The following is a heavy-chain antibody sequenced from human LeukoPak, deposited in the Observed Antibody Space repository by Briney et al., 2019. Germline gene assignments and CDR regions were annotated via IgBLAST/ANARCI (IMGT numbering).Heavy chain of an antibody. Sequence: GRSLRLSCTGSGYTFGDYAMSWVRQSPGKGLEWVSLIRSKAFGGATEYAASVKGRFTISRDDSKSIAYLQMNSLKTEDTAMYYCTRDGGTLDYWGQGTLGTVS. J-gene: IGHJ4*02. D-gene: IGHD3-16*01. CDR2: IRSKAFGGAT. V-gene: IGHV3-49*04. CDR1: GYTFGDYA. CDR3: TRDGGTLDY.